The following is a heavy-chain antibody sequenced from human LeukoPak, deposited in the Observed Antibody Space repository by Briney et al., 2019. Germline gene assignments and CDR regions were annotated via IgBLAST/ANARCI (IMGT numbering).Heavy chain of an antibody. D-gene: IGHD1-26*01. CDR3: ARDGLSYFGRGNFDY. V-gene: IGHV4-39*07. CDR2: IFYSGST. J-gene: IGHJ4*02. Sequence: SETLSLTCTVSGGSISTSNYYWGWIRQPPGKGLEWIGNIFYSGSTYYSPSLKSRVTISLDTSRNQFSLKLNSVSAADTAVYYCARDGLSYFGRGNFDYWGQGSLVTVSS. CDR1: GGSISTSNYY.